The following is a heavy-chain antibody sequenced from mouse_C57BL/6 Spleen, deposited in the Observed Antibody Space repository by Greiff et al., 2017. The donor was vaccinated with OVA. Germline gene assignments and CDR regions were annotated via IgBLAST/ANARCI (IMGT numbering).Heavy chain of an antibody. D-gene: IGHD1-1*01. CDR1: GFTFSSYA. J-gene: IGHJ4*01. Sequence: DVHLVESGGGLVKPGGSLKLSCAASGFTFSSYAMSWVRQTPEKRLEWVATISDGGSYTYYPDNVKGRFTISRDNAKNNLYLQMSHLKSEDTAMYYCARDEVDYAMDYWGQGTSVTVSS. CDR2: ISDGGSYT. V-gene: IGHV5-4*01. CDR3: ARDEVDYAMDY.